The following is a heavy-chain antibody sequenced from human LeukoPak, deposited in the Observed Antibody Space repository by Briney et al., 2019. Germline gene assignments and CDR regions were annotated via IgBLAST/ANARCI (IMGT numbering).Heavy chain of an antibody. Sequence: GGSLRLSSAASGFTFSSYSMNWVRQAPGEGLEWVSYISSSSSTIYYADSVKGRFTISRDNAKNSLYLQMNSLRAEDTAVYYCARDSPPTYSGSYYTSLFWFDPWGQGTLVTVSS. J-gene: IGHJ5*02. CDR2: ISSSSSTI. CDR3: ARDSPPTYSGSYYTSLFWFDP. V-gene: IGHV3-48*01. D-gene: IGHD1-26*01. CDR1: GFTFSSYS.